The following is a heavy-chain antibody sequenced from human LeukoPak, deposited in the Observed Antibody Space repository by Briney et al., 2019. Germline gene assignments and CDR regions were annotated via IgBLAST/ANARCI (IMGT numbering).Heavy chain of an antibody. D-gene: IGHD1-1*01. CDR1: GGSISSYY. CDR2: IYYSGST. V-gene: IGHV4-59*01. Sequence: SETLSLTCTVAGGSISSYYWSWIRQPPGKGLEWIGYIYYSGSTNYNPSLKSRVTISVDTSKNQFSLKLSSVTAADTAVYYYARWNEGLDYWGQGTLVTVAS. J-gene: IGHJ4*02. CDR3: ARWNEGLDY.